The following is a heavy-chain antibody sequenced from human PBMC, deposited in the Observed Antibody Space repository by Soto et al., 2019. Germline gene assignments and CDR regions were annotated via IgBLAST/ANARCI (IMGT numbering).Heavy chain of an antibody. D-gene: IGHD2-2*02. CDR3: ARGEACSSTSCYKAGPPDY. J-gene: IGHJ4*02. V-gene: IGHV1-18*01. CDR2: ISAYNGNT. CDR1: GYTFTSYG. Sequence: ASVKVSCKASGYTFTSYGISWVRQAPGQGLEWMGWISAYNGNTNYAQKLQGRVTMTTDTSTSTAYMELRSLRSDDTAVYYCARGEACSSTSCYKAGPPDYWGQGTLVTVSS.